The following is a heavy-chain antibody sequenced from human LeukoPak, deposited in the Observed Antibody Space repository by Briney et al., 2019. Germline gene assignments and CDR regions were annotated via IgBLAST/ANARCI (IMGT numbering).Heavy chain of an antibody. CDR3: ARESLVVYYGSGSFHNYYYYYMDV. CDR2: ISAYNGNT. CDR1: GYTFTSYG. Sequence: VASVKVSCKASGYTFTSYGISWVRQAPGQGREGMGWISAYNGNTNYAQKFQGRVTITRNTSISTAYMELSSLRSEDTAVYYCARESLVVYYGSGSFHNYYYYYMDVWGKGTTVTVSS. V-gene: IGHV1-18*01. D-gene: IGHD3-10*01. J-gene: IGHJ6*03.